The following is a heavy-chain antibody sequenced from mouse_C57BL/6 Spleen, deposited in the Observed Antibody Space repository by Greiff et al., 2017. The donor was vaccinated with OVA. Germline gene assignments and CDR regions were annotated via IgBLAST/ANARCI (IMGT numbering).Heavy chain of an antibody. J-gene: IGHJ4*01. CDR1: GYTFTSYW. CDR3: ARGGLDY. CDR2: IDPSDSYT. V-gene: IGHV1-69*01. Sequence: VQLQQPGAELVMPGASVKLSCKASGYTFTSYWMHWVKQRPGQGLAWIGEIDPSDSYTNYNQKFKGKSTLTVDKSSSTAYMQLSSLTSEDSAVYYCARGGLDYWGQGTSVTVSS.